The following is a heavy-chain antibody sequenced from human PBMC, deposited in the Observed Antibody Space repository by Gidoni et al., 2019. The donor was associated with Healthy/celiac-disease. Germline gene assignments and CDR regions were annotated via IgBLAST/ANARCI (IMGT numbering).Heavy chain of an antibody. D-gene: IGHD6-13*01. Sequence: QVQLVESGGGVVQPGRSLRLSCAASGFTFSSYAMHWVRQAPGKGLEWVAVISYDGSNKYYADSVKGRFTISRDNSKNTLYLQMNSLRAEDTAVYYCARGVSSSWALNDYWGQGTLVTVSS. V-gene: IGHV3-30-3*01. CDR3: ARGVSSSWALNDY. J-gene: IGHJ4*02. CDR2: ISYDGSNK. CDR1: GFTFSSYA.